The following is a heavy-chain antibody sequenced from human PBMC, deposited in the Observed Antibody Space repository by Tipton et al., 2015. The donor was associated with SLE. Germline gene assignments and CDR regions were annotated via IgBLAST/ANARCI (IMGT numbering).Heavy chain of an antibody. Sequence: TLSLTCTVSGDSIGTYYWNWSRQAPGQGLEWIGNVYYVGSTNYNPSLKSRVPISVDPSKKQLSLRLSSVTASDTAVYYCARGPYAFDFWAEGTLVTVSS. J-gene: IGHJ3*01. CDR1: GDSIGTYY. CDR3: ARGPYAFDF. CDR2: VYYVGST. V-gene: IGHV4-59*01.